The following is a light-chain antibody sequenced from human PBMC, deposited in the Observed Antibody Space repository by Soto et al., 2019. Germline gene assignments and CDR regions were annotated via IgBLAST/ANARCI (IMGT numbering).Light chain of an antibody. J-gene: IGKJ2*01. CDR3: QQYGSSSLMYT. CDR2: DAS. V-gene: IGKV3-20*01. Sequence: EIVLTQSPGTLSLSPGERATLSCRASQSVSSSDLAWYQQKPGQAPRLLIYDASSRAAGIPDRFSGTGSGADFTLTISRLEPEDFALYYCQQYGSSSLMYTFGQGTKLEIK. CDR1: QSVSSSD.